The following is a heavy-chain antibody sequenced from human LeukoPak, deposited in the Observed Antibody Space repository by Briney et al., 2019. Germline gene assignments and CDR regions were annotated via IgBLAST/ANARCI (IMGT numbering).Heavy chain of an antibody. Sequence: PGGSLRLSCAASVFTFSSYAMSWVRQAPGKGLECVSAISGSGGSTYYADSVKGRFTISRDNSKNTMYLKMNSLRAEDTDVYYCAKDGQDIVVVVAETTSFYFDYWGQGTLVTVSS. J-gene: IGHJ4*02. V-gene: IGHV3-23*01. CDR2: ISGSGGST. D-gene: IGHD2-15*01. CDR3: AKDGQDIVVVVAETTSFYFDY. CDR1: VFTFSSYA.